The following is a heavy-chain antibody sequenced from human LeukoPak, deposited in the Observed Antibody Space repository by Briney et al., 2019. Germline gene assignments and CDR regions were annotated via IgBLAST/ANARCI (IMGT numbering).Heavy chain of an antibody. CDR2: IYYSGGT. CDR1: GGSISSYY. V-gene: IGHV4-59*08. Sequence: SETLSLTCAVSGGSISSYYWSWIRQPPGKGLEWIGYIYYSGGTNYNPSLKSRGPISVDTSKTQSPLTLTSVTAADTAVYYCARRATTGAPYYFDYWGQGTLVTVSS. J-gene: IGHJ4*02. D-gene: IGHD1-1*01. CDR3: ARRATTGAPYYFDY.